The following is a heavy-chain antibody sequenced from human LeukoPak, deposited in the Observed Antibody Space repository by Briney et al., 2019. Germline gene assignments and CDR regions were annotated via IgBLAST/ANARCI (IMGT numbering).Heavy chain of an antibody. V-gene: IGHV4-4*07. CDR1: GGSISSYY. D-gene: IGHD1/OR15-1a*01. CDR3: ARGEHSVDS. Sequence: KPSETLSLTCTVSGGSISSYYWSWIRQPAGKGLEWIGRIYSSGYTNDNPFLKSRITMSVDMSKNQFSLRLNSVTAADTAVYYCARGEHSVDSWGQGMLVTVSS. CDR2: IYSSGYT. J-gene: IGHJ4*02.